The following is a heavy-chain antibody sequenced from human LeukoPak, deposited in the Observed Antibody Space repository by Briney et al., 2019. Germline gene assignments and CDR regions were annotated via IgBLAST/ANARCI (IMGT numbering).Heavy chain of an antibody. Sequence: GESLKISCKGSGYSFTSYWIGWVRQMPGKGLEWMGIIYPGDSDTRYSPSFQGQVTISADKSISTAYLQWSSLKASDTAMYYCARLLYYYDSSGYYRVFDYWGQGTLVTVSS. CDR1: GYSFTSYW. D-gene: IGHD3-22*01. CDR2: IYPGDSDT. V-gene: IGHV5-51*01. J-gene: IGHJ4*02. CDR3: ARLLYYYDSSGYYRVFDY.